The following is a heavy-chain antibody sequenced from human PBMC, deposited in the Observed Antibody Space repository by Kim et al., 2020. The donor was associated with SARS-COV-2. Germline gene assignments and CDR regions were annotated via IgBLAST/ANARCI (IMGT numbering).Heavy chain of an antibody. CDR3: MADLGSRCFDH. J-gene: IGHJ4*02. CDR2: ISYDGSVL. CDR1: GFTFSSHA. Sequence: GGSLRLSCAASGFTFSSHALHWVRQAPGKGLEWVAHISYDGSVLSYPDSVKCRFIISRDNAKNTLYLQMNSLSPEDTAVYYCMADLGSRCFDHWGQGTLV. D-gene: IGHD3-10*01. V-gene: IGHV3-30*04.